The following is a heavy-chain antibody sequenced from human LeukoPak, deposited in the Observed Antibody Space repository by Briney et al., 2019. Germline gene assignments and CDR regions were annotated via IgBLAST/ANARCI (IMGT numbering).Heavy chain of an antibody. CDR1: GGSISSGGYY. CDR2: IYYSGST. D-gene: IGHD1-26*01. J-gene: IGHJ4*02. CDR3: ARAGGSHSGPFDY. Sequence: SETLSLTCTVSGGSISSGGYYWSWIRQHPGKGLEWIGYIYYSGSTYYSPSLKSRVTISVDTSKNQFSLKLSSVTAADTAVYYCARAGGSHSGPFDYWGQGTLVTVSS. V-gene: IGHV4-31*03.